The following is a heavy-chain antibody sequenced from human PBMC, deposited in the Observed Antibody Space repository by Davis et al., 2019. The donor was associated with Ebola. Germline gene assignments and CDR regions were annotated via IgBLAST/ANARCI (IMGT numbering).Heavy chain of an antibody. D-gene: IGHD3-16*01. Sequence: AASVKVSCKASGYTFTSYAMHWVRQAPGQRLEWMGWINAGNGNTKYSQKFQGRVTITRDTSASTAYMELSSLRSEDTAVYYCARDRRDMITFGGRPYYFDYWGQGTLVTVSS. CDR3: ARDRRDMITFGGRPYYFDY. CDR2: INAGNGNT. CDR1: GYTFTSYA. J-gene: IGHJ4*02. V-gene: IGHV1-3*01.